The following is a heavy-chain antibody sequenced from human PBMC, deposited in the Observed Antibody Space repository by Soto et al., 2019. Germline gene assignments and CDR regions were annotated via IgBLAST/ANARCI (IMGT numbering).Heavy chain of an antibody. V-gene: IGHV1-18*01. CDR2: ISAYNGNT. D-gene: IGHD3-10*01. J-gene: IGHJ6*02. CDR1: GYTFTSYG. Sequence: ASVKVSCKASGYTFTSYGISWVRQAPGQGLEWMGWISAYNGNTNYAQKLQGRVTMTTDTSTSTAYMELRSLRSDDTAVYYRASTSGEEKRLLWFGELLYGGMDVWGQGTTVTVSS. CDR3: ASTSGEEKRLLWFGELLYGGMDV.